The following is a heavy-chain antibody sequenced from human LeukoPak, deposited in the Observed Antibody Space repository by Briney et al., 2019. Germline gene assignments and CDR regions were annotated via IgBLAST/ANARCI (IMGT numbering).Heavy chain of an antibody. J-gene: IGHJ6*03. V-gene: IGHV4-30-4*07. CDR3: ARVRGSSWNRDYYYHYMDV. D-gene: IGHD6-13*01. CDR2: IYYSGNT. CDR1: GVSISSGSYS. Sequence: SETLSLTCAVSGVSISSGSYSWSWIRQPPGKGLEWIGAIYYSGNTDYNPSLKSRITISADTSRNQFSLKLTSVTAADTAVYYCARVRGSSWNRDYYYHYMDVWGKGTTVTISS.